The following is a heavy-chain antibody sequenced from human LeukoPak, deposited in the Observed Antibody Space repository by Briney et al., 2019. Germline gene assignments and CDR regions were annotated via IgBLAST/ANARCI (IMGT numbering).Heavy chain of an antibody. CDR3: ARGMMKGAITMIRGARGWFYMDV. J-gene: IGHJ6*03. CDR2: IRYDGSNK. CDR1: GFTFSSYG. D-gene: IGHD3-10*01. V-gene: IGHV3-30*02. Sequence: GGSLRLSCAASGFTFSSYGMHWVRQAPGKGLEWVAFIRYDGSNKYYADSVKGRFTISRDNSKNTLYLQMNSLRAEDTAVYCCARGMMKGAITMIRGARGWFYMDVWGKGTTVTISS.